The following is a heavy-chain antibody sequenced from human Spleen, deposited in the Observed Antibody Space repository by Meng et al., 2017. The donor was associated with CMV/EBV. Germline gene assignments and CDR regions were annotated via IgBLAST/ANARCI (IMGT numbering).Heavy chain of an antibody. CDR3: ARGYDILTGYYVLLGDN. Sequence: ASVKVSCKASGYTFTSYGISWVRQAPGQGLEWMGWISAYNGNTNYAQKLQDRVTVTRDTSANTVYMELSSLRSEDTAVYYCARGYDILTGYYVLLGDNWGQGTLVTVS. V-gene: IGHV1-18*01. CDR2: ISAYNGNT. J-gene: IGHJ4*02. CDR1: GYTFTSYG. D-gene: IGHD3-9*01.